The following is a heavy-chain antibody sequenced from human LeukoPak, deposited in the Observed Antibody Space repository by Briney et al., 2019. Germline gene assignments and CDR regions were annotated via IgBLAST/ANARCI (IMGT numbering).Heavy chain of an antibody. CDR1: GFTFSSYG. D-gene: IGHD2-2*01. CDR2: IWYDGSNK. J-gene: IGHJ4*02. V-gene: IGHV3-33*01. CDR3: ARDGEYCSSTSCSYLFDY. Sequence: PGRSLRLSCAASGFTFSSYGMHWVRQAPGKGLEWVAVIWYDGSNKYYADSVKGRFTISRDNSKNTLYLQMNSLRAEDTAVYYCARDGEYCSSTSCSYLFDYWAREPWSPSPQ.